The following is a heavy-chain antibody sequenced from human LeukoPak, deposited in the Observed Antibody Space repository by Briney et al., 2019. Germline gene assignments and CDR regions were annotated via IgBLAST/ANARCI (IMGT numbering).Heavy chain of an antibody. CDR3: ARVPVNIWENWFDP. CDR2: IYYRGNP. V-gene: IGHV4-4*07. CDR1: GGSISSYY. Sequence: SETLSLTCTASGGSISSYYWSWIRQPAGKGLEWIGSIYYRGNPNYNPSLKGRVTILLDTSKNHFSLKLSSVTAADTAVYYCARVPVNIWENWFDPWGQGTLVIVSS. D-gene: IGHD1-26*01. J-gene: IGHJ5*02.